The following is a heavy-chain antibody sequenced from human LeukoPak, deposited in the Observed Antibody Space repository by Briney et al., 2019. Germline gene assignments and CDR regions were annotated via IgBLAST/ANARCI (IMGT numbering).Heavy chain of an antibody. CDR3: TRLAVAYFDS. V-gene: IGHV3-66*04. J-gene: IGHJ4*02. D-gene: IGHD6-19*01. CDR2: IYSSGST. Sequence: PGGSLRLSCAASGFTVRSTSMGWVRQAPGKGLEWVSVIYSSGSTYYPDSVKGRFTISRDESKNTLYLQMNSLRAEDTAVYYCTRLAVAYFDSWGQGTLVTVSS. CDR1: GFTVRSTS.